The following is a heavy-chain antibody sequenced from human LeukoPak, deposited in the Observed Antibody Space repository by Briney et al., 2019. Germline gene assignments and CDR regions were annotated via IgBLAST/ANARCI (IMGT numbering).Heavy chain of an antibody. CDR2: IYYSGST. D-gene: IGHD2-2*02. Sequence: SETLSLTCTVSGGSISSSSYYWGWIRQPPGKGLEWIGSIYYSGSTYYNPSLKSRVTMSVDTSKDQFSLKLTSVTAADTAVYYCARTARGYCSSTSCYSYYYYMDVWGKGTTVTISS. CDR3: ARTARGYCSSTSCYSYYYYMDV. V-gene: IGHV4-39*07. CDR1: GGSISSSSYY. J-gene: IGHJ6*03.